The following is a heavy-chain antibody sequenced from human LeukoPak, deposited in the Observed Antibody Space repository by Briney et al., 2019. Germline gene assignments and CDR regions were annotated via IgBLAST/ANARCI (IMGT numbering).Heavy chain of an antibody. Sequence: SVKVSCKASGGTFSSYAISWVRQAPGQGLEWMGGIIPIFGTANYAQKFQGRVTITADESTSTAYMELSSLRSEDTAVYYCASGSCSSTSCYFQFGYFDYWGQGTLVTVSS. V-gene: IGHV1-69*01. CDR1: GGTFSSYA. J-gene: IGHJ4*02. CDR3: ASGSCSSTSCYFQFGYFDY. CDR2: IIPIFGTA. D-gene: IGHD2-2*01.